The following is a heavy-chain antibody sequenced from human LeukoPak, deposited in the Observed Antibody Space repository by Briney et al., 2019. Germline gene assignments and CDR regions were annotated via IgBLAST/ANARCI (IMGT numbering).Heavy chain of an antibody. CDR1: GFSFSSYS. D-gene: IGHD6-13*01. V-gene: IGHV3-21*01. J-gene: IGHJ4*02. CDR2: ISSSSSYI. Sequence: GGSLRLSCAASGFSFSSYSMNWVRQAPGKGLEWVSSISSSSSYIYYVDSVTGRFTISRDNAKNSLYLQMNSLRAEDTAVYYCARVWSPPYTSSWPYYFDYWGQGTLVTVSS. CDR3: ARVWSPPYTSSWPYYFDY.